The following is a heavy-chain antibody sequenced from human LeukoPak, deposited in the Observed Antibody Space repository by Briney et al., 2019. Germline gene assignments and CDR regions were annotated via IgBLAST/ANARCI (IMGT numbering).Heavy chain of an antibody. CDR2: MNQRGSM. Sequence: SETLSLTCDVYGASFTGYYWSWIRQSPGKGLEWIGEMNQRGSMNYNPSLKSRVTISVDRSKNQFSLQLNSVTPEDTAVYYCARDRGYYYDSSGYFAFDYWGQGTLVTVSS. D-gene: IGHD3-22*01. V-gene: IGHV4-34*01. J-gene: IGHJ4*02. CDR1: GASFTGYY. CDR3: ARDRGYYYDSSGYFAFDY.